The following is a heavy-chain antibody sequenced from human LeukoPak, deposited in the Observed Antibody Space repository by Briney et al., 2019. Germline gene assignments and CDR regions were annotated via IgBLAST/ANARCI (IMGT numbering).Heavy chain of an antibody. CDR3: ARGHSSSWFTLGYYYGMDV. J-gene: IGHJ6*02. V-gene: IGHV1-8*01. D-gene: IGHD6-13*01. CDR1: GYTFTSYD. Sequence: ASVNVSCKASGYTFTSYDINWVRQATGQGLEWMGWMNPNSGNTGYAQKFQGRVTMTRNTSISTAYMELSSLRSVDTAVYYCARGHSSSWFTLGYYYGMDVWGQGTTVTVSS. CDR2: MNPNSGNT.